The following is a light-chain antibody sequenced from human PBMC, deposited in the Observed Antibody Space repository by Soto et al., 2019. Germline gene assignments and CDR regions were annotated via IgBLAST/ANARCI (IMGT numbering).Light chain of an antibody. CDR3: QKYNSAPQT. V-gene: IGKV1-27*01. Sequence: DIQMTQSPSSLSASVGDRVTITCRARQGIGNYLAWYQQKPGKVPQLLIFSASTLKSGVPSRFSGSGSGTDFTLTISSLQPEDVATYYCQKYNSAPQTFGQGTKVEIK. CDR1: QGIGNY. CDR2: SAS. J-gene: IGKJ1*01.